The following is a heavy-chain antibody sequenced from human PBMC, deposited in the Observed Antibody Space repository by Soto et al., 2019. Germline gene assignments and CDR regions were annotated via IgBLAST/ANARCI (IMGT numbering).Heavy chain of an antibody. J-gene: IGHJ4*02. D-gene: IGHD3-10*01. CDR2: VHYSGTT. Sequence: QVHLQESGPGLVKPSETLSLTCTVSGGSISIYYWNWIRQPPGKGLEWIGYVHYSGTTSYNPSVESRVTISLDTSKNQFSLWLTSVTAADTAVYYCARRWSGTDYWGQGTLVTVSS. CDR3: ARRWSGTDY. V-gene: IGHV4-59*01. CDR1: GGSISIYY.